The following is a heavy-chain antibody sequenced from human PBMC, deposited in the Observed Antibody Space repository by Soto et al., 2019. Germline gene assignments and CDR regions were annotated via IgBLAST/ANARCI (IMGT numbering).Heavy chain of an antibody. J-gene: IGHJ4*02. CDR2: ITSSSDTI. D-gene: IGHD5-18*01. Sequence: PGGSLRLSCAASGFTFSSFHMNWVRQAPGRGLEWVAYITSSSDTIYYSDSVKGRFTISRDNAKNTLYLQMNSLRAEDTAVYYCTRDVQLQSFDYWGQGTLVTVSS. CDR1: GFTFSSFH. V-gene: IGHV3-48*04. CDR3: TRDVQLQSFDY.